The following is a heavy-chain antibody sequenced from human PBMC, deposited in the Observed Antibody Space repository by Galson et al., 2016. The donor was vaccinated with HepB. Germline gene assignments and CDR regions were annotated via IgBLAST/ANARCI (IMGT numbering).Heavy chain of an antibody. CDR3: ARGGSSWYPPDY. Sequence: SVKVSCKASGGTFSSHAISWVRQAPGQGLEWMGGIIPIFGTANYAQKFHGRVTITADESTSTAYMELSSLISEDTAVYYCARGGSSWYPPDYWGQGTLVTVSS. CDR1: GGTFSSHA. D-gene: IGHD6-13*01. CDR2: IIPIFGTA. V-gene: IGHV1-69*13. J-gene: IGHJ4*02.